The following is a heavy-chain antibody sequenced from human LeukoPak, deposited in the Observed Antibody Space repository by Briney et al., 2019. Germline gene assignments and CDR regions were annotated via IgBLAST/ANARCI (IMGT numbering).Heavy chain of an antibody. Sequence: GGSLRLSCAAPGFTFSSYSMNWVRQAPGKGLEWVSSISSSSSYIYYADSVKGRFTISRDNAKNSLYLQMNSLRAEDTAVYYCARDWGTTNDAFDIWGQGTMVTVSS. CDR1: GFTFSSYS. J-gene: IGHJ3*02. V-gene: IGHV3-21*01. CDR2: ISSSSSYI. D-gene: IGHD3-16*01. CDR3: ARDWGTTNDAFDI.